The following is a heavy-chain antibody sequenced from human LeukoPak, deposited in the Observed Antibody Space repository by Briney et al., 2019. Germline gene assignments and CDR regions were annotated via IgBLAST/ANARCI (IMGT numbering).Heavy chain of an antibody. J-gene: IGHJ6*02. CDR3: ARTGIGVVPAASFGSNYYGMDV. CDR2: INHSGST. Sequence: PSETLSLTCAVYGGSFSGYYWSWIRQPPGKGLEWIGEINHSGSTNYNPSLKSRVTISVDTSKNQFSLKLSSVTAADTAVYYCARTGIGVVPAASFGSNYYGMDVWGQGTTVTVSS. CDR1: GGSFSGYY. V-gene: IGHV4-34*01. D-gene: IGHD2-2*01.